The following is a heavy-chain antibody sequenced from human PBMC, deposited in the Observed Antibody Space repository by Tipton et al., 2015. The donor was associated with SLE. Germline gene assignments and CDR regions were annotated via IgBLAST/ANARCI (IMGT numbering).Heavy chain of an antibody. CDR2: ISSDGGAT. Sequence: SLRLSCAASGFSFSSYAMHWLRQAPGKGPEYVSAISSDGGATYYANSVKGRFTISRDNSKNTLYLQMGSLRAEDMAVYYCARDRVGGTDDYWGQGTLATVSS. V-gene: IGHV3-64*01. CDR1: GFSFSSYA. J-gene: IGHJ4*02. D-gene: IGHD1-26*01. CDR3: ARDRVGGTDDY.